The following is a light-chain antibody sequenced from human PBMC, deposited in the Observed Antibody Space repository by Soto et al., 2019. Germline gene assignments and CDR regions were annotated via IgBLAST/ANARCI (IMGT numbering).Light chain of an antibody. CDR3: QQSYSTPRT. CDR1: QSISTH. V-gene: IGKV1-39*01. Sequence: DIQMTQSPSSLSGSVGDRVTITCRASQSISTHLNWYQQKPGKAPNLLIYGASSLHVGVASRFSASGSGTDFTLTISNLQPEDFATYHCQQSYSTPRTFGQGTKLEIK. CDR2: GAS. J-gene: IGKJ2*01.